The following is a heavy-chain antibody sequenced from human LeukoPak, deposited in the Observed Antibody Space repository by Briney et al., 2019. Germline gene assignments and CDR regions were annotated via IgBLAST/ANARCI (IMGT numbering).Heavy chain of an antibody. Sequence: GGSLRLSCAASGFTFNNYGMHWFRQAPGKGLEWAAAISYDGSNKYYPDSVKGRFTISRDNSKKTLYLQVSSLRAEDTAVYYCAKDLPRVKVPTREFDYWGQGTLVTVSS. J-gene: IGHJ4*02. V-gene: IGHV3-30*18. CDR2: ISYDGSNK. D-gene: IGHD2-15*01. CDR1: GFTFNNYG. CDR3: AKDLPRVKVPTREFDY.